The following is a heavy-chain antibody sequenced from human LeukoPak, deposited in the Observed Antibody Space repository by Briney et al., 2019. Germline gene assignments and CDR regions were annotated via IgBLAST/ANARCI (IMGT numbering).Heavy chain of an antibody. CDR3: ARVFPNTERLAHFDY. J-gene: IGHJ4*02. CDR1: GGTFSSYA. CDR2: IIPILGIA. D-gene: IGHD2-21*01. Sequence: SVKVSCKASGGTFSSYAISWVRQAPGQGLEWMGRIIPILGIANYAQKFQGRVTITADKSTSTAYMELSSLRSEDTAVYYCARVFPNTERLAHFDYWGQGTLVTVSS. V-gene: IGHV1-69*04.